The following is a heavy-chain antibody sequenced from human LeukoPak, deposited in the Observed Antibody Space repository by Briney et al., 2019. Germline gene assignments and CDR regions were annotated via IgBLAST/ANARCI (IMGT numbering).Heavy chain of an antibody. Sequence: GGSLRLSCAASGFTFSSYAMSWVRQAPGKGLEWASAISGSGGSTYYADSVKGRFTIPRDNSKNTLYLQMNSLRAEDTAVYYCAKSAYSSNYNWFDPWGQGTLVTVSS. CDR3: AKSAYSSNYNWFDP. CDR1: GFTFSSYA. J-gene: IGHJ5*02. CDR2: ISGSGGST. V-gene: IGHV3-23*01. D-gene: IGHD6-13*01.